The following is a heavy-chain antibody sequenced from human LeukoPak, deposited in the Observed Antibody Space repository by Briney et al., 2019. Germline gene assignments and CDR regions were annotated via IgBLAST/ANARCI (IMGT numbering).Heavy chain of an antibody. CDR1: GGSFSGYY. V-gene: IGHV4-34*01. J-gene: IGHJ6*02. Sequence: TSETLSLTCAVYGGSFSGYYWSWIRQPPGKGLEWIGEINHSGSTNYNPSLKSRVTISVDTSKNQFSLKLSSVTAADTAVYYCASAPRYCSSTSCYQLSLNYYYYGMDVWGQGTTVTVSS. CDR2: INHSGST. CDR3: ASAPRYCSSTSCYQLSLNYYYYGMDV. D-gene: IGHD2-2*01.